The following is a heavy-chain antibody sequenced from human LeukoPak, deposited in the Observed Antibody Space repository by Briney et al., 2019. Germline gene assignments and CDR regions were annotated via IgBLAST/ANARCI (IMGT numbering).Heavy chain of an antibody. CDR3: ARRPYSSGWYNWFDP. D-gene: IGHD6-19*01. Sequence: SETLSLTCTVSGGSISSYYWSWIRQPPGKGLEWIGYIYYSGSTNYNPSLKSRVTISVDTSKNQFSLKLSSVTAADTAVYYCARRPYSSGWYNWFDPWGQGTLVTVSS. CDR1: GGSISSYY. V-gene: IGHV4-59*12. CDR2: IYYSGST. J-gene: IGHJ5*02.